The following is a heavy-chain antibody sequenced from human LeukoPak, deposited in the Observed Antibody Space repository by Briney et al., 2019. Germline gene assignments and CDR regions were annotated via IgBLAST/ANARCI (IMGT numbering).Heavy chain of an antibody. CDR1: GFTFSSYT. J-gene: IGHJ4*02. CDR3: AKDGGLWVSAHWGDS. CDR2: ITTGGPNT. Sequence: GGSLRLSCTASGFTFSSYTMSWVRQAPGKGLKWVSTITTGGPNTYYADSVKGRFTVSRDDSKNTLYLQMNSLRAEDTAVYYCAKDGGLWVSAHWGDSWGRGTLVTVSS. D-gene: IGHD7-27*01. V-gene: IGHV3-23*01.